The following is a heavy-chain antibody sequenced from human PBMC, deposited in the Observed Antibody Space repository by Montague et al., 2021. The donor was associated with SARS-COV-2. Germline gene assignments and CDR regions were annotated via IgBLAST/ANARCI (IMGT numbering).Heavy chain of an antibody. Sequence: SETLSLTCTVSGDSISNYYWSWIRLPPGKGLEWLGYIYYSGSTNYNPSLKSRVTITVDTSKYQFSLRLSSVTAADTAAYYCARLPYILPGYAYFDFWGQGSLVVVSS. J-gene: IGHJ4*02. V-gene: IGHV4-59*08. CDR3: ARLPYILPGYAYFDF. CDR1: GDSISNYY. D-gene: IGHD3-9*01. CDR2: IYYSGST.